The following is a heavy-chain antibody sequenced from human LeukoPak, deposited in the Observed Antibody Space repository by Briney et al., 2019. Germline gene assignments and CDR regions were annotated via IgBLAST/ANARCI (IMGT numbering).Heavy chain of an antibody. CDR1: GYTFTSYD. CDR2: MNPNSGNT. D-gene: IGHD5-12*01. J-gene: IGHJ6*03. CDR3: AREGSGYDFYYYYMDV. V-gene: IGHV1-8*01. Sequence: ASVKVSCKASGYTFTSYDINWVRQATGQGLEWMGWMNPNSGNTGYAQKFQGRVTMTRNTSLSTAYMELSSLRSEDTAVYYCAREGSGYDFYYYYMDVWGKGTTVTVSS.